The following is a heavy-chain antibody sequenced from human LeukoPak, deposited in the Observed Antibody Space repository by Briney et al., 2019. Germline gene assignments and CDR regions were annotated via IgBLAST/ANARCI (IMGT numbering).Heavy chain of an antibody. J-gene: IGHJ4*02. V-gene: IGHV1-2*06. Sequence: ASVKVSCKASGYTFTGYYMHWARQAPGQGLEWMGRINPNSGGTNYAQKFQGRVTMTRDTSISTAYMELSRLRSDDTAVYYCARWRFGGSDYYFDYWGQGTLVTVSS. CDR2: INPNSGGT. D-gene: IGHD3-10*01. CDR1: GYTFTGYY. CDR3: ARWRFGGSDYYFDY.